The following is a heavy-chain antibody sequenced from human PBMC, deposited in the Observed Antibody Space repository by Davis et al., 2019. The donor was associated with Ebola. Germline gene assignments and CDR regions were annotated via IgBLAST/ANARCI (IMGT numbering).Heavy chain of an antibody. CDR1: GYTFTNYA. Sequence: ASVKVSCKASGYTFTNYAMHWVRQAPGQRLEWMGWINAGNGNTKYSQKFQGRVTITRDTSASTAYMELSSLRSEDTTVYYCAVEGYCTNGVCLRGGAFDYWGQGTLVTVSS. CDR2: INAGNGNT. J-gene: IGHJ4*02. V-gene: IGHV1-3*01. CDR3: AVEGYCTNGVCLRGGAFDY. D-gene: IGHD2-8*01.